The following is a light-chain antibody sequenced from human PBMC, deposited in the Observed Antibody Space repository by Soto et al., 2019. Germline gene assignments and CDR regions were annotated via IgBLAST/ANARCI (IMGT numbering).Light chain of an antibody. CDR2: GAS. V-gene: IGKV3-20*01. J-gene: IGKJ3*01. Sequence: EIGLTQSPGTLSLSPWERATLSCRASQSVSSSYLAWYQQKPGQAPRLLIYGASSRATGITDRFSGGGSGTDFSLDISRLEPEDFAVYYCQQDGSSPLFTFGRGTKVDIK. CDR3: QQDGSSPLFT. CDR1: QSVSSSY.